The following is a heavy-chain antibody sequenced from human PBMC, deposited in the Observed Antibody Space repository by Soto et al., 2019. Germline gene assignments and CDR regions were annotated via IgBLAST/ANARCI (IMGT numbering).Heavy chain of an antibody. Sequence: PGGSLRLSCTASGFTFGDYAMSWFRQAPGKGLEWVGFIRSKAYDGTTEYAASVKGRFSIPRDDSKSIAYVQMNSLKSEDTAVYYCTRLSGWSDAFDIWGQGTMVTVSS. D-gene: IGHD6-19*01. V-gene: IGHV3-49*03. CDR1: GFTFGDYA. CDR3: TRLSGWSDAFDI. J-gene: IGHJ3*02. CDR2: IRSKAYDGTT.